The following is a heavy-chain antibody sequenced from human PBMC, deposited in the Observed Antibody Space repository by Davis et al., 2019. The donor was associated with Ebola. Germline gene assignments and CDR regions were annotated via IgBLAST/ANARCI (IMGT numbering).Heavy chain of an antibody. CDR1: GFTFSSYW. J-gene: IGHJ4*02. CDR3: AKAPVRFLEWFTTDY. V-gene: IGHV3-74*01. Sequence: HTGGSLRLSCAASGFTFSSYWMHWVRQAPGKGLVWVSRINSDGSSTSYADSVKGRFTISRDNAKNTLYLQKNSLRVEDTAVYYCAKAPVRFLEWFTTDYWGKGTLVTVSS. CDR2: INSDGSST. D-gene: IGHD3-3*01.